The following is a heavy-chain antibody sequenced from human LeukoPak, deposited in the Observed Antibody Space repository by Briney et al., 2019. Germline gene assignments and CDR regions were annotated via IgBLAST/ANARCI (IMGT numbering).Heavy chain of an antibody. CDR2: ISSSSSYI. D-gene: IGHD2/OR15-2a*01. V-gene: IGHV3-21*01. Sequence: GGSLRLSCAASGFTFSSYSMNWVRQAPGKGLEWVSSISSSSSYIYYADSVKGRFTISRDNAKNSLYLQMNSLRAKDTAVYYCARGSIGDAFDIWGQGTMVTVSS. CDR1: GFTFSSYS. CDR3: ARGSIGDAFDI. J-gene: IGHJ3*02.